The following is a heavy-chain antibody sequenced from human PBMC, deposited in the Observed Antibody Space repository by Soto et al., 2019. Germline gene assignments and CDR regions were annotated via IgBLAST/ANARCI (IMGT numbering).Heavy chain of an antibody. CDR1: GGTFSSYA. Sequence: GASVKVSYKASGGTFSSYAISWVRQAPGQGLEWMGGIFPIFGTANYAQKFQGRVTITADESTSTAYMELSSLRSEDTAVYYCARDQGCSSTRCYKLQSPQKYYFDYWGQGTLVTVSS. D-gene: IGHD2-2*02. J-gene: IGHJ4*02. CDR3: ARDQGCSSTRCYKLQSPQKYYFDY. V-gene: IGHV1-69*13. CDR2: IFPIFGTA.